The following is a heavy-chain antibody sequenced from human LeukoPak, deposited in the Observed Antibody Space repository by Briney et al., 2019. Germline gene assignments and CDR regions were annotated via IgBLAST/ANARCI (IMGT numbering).Heavy chain of an antibody. CDR2: ISSSGSTI. CDR3: AKGLRGQQLVHGGAFDI. CDR1: GFTFSSYE. V-gene: IGHV3-48*03. Sequence: GGSLRLSCAASGFTFSSYEMNWVRQAPGKGLEWVSYISSSGSTIYYADSVKGRFTISRDNSKNTLYLQMNSLRAEDTAVYYCAKGLRGQQLVHGGAFDIWGQGTMVTVSS. D-gene: IGHD6-13*01. J-gene: IGHJ3*02.